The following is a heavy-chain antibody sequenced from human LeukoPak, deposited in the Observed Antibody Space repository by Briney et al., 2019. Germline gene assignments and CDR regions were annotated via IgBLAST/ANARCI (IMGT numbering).Heavy chain of an antibody. CDR1: GGSFSGYY. CDR2: INHSGST. Sequence: SETLSLTCAVYGGSFSGYYWSWIRQPAGKGLEWIGEINHSGSTNYNPSLKSRVTISVDTSKNQFSLKLRSVTAADTAVYYCARVILPYSSSSRFDPWGQGTLVTVSS. J-gene: IGHJ5*02. V-gene: IGHV4-34*01. D-gene: IGHD6-6*01. CDR3: ARVILPYSSSSRFDP.